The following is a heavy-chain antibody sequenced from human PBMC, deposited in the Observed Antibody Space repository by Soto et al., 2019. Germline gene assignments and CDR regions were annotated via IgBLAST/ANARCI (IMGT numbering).Heavy chain of an antibody. CDR3: ARTFDTSGWYDY. J-gene: IGHJ4*02. CDR2: IYPDDTDT. V-gene: IGHV5-51*01. D-gene: IGHD6-19*01. Sequence: PGESLKISCKASGYSFTSYWIGWVRQMPGKGLEWMGIIYPDDTDTRYSPSFQGLVTISADKSINTAYLQWSGLKASDTAMYFCARTFDTSGWYDYWGQGTLVTVYS. CDR1: GYSFTSYW.